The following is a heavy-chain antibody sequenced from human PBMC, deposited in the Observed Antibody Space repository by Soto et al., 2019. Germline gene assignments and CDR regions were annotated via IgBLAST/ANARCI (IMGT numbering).Heavy chain of an antibody. V-gene: IGHV4-4*07. CDR1: GASLLSSY. J-gene: IGHJ4*02. D-gene: IGHD1-26*01. CDR2: IFSSGRT. CDR3: AKGWDVKYFDH. Sequence: VQLQESGPGLVKPSETLSLSCDVSGASLLSSYWSGVRQPAGKGLEWIGHIFSSGRTSYNPSLKSRVTMSIDTPNNKFSLNLKSVTAADTAVYYCAKGWDVKYFDHWGQGARVTVSS.